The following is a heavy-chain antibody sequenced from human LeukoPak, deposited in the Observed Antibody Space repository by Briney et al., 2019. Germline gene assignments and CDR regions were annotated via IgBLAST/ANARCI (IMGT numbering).Heavy chain of an antibody. CDR3: ARITYDFWSGYYMPDDP. J-gene: IGHJ5*02. D-gene: IGHD3-3*01. Sequence: ASVNVSCKASGYTFTNYGISWVRQAPGQVLEWMGWISIYNGNTDYAQKLRGRVTMTTDTSTSTAYMELRSLRSDDTAVYYCARITYDFWSGYYMPDDPWGQGTLVTVSS. CDR1: GYTFTNYG. CDR2: ISIYNGNT. V-gene: IGHV1-18*01.